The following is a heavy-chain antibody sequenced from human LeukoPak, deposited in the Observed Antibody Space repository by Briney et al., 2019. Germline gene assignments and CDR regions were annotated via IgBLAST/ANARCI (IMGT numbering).Heavy chain of an antibody. CDR2: IYTSGST. CDR1: GGSISSYY. V-gene: IGHV4-4*07. D-gene: IGHD3-3*01. CDR3: ARNDDFWSGHYFDY. Sequence: SETLSLTCTVSGGSISSYYWSWIRQPAGNGLEWLGRIYTSGSTNYNPPLTSRVTMSVGTSKNQFSLKLSSVTAAETAVYYCARNDDFWSGHYFDYWGQGTLVNVSS. J-gene: IGHJ4*02.